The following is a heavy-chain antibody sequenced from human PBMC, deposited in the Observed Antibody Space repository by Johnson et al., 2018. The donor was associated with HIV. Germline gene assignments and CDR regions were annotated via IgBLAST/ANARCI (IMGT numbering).Heavy chain of an antibody. D-gene: IGHD6-19*01. CDR1: GFTFSSYG. Sequence: QVQLVESGGGVVQHGGSLRLSCAASGFTFSSYGMHWVRQAPGKGLEWVAVISYDGSNKYYADSVNGRFTISTDNAKNSLYLQMNSLRPEDTAVYYCVRGGQWGATDAFDVWGQGTMVTVSS. CDR2: ISYDGSNK. V-gene: IGHV3-30*19. J-gene: IGHJ3*01. CDR3: VRGGQWGATDAFDV.